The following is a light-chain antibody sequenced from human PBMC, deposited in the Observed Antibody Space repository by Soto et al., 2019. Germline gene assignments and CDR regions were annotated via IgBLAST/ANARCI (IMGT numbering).Light chain of an antibody. Sequence: EIVMTQSPATLSVSPGDRATLSCRASQSIGSNLAWYQQKPGQAPRLLIYGASTRAPGIPARFSGSGSETEFTLTIHSLQSEDFAIYYCQQWIRWTFGQGTRLEIK. J-gene: IGKJ1*01. V-gene: IGKV3-15*01. CDR1: QSIGSN. CDR2: GAS. CDR3: QQWIRWT.